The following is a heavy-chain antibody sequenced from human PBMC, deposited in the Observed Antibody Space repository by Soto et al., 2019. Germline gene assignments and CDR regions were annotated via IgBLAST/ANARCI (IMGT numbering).Heavy chain of an antibody. Sequence: GGSLRLSCAASGFTFSNAWMTWVRQAPGEGLEWVGRIKSKTDGGTIDYGIPVKGRFTISRDDSKNTVYLQMNSLKTEDTAVNYCITYGIGWYWGQGTLVTAPQ. V-gene: IGHV3-15*01. CDR2: IKSKTDGGTI. CDR1: GFTFSNAW. D-gene: IGHD6-19*01. CDR3: ITYGIGWY. J-gene: IGHJ4*02.